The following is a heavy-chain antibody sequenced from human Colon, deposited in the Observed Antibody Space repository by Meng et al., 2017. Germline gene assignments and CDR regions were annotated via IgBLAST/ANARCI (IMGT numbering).Heavy chain of an antibody. Sequence: GESLKISCAASGFTGFTFSNYAMSWVRQAPGKGLGWVSLISDSGDNTNYADSVKGRFTISRDNSKSTLYLQMNSLRVEDTAVYYCASAMSGHEYWGQGTLVTVSS. V-gene: IGHV3-23*01. D-gene: IGHD3-10*01. CDR3: ASAMSGHEY. J-gene: IGHJ4*02. CDR2: ISDSGDNT. CDR1: GFTGFTFSNYA.